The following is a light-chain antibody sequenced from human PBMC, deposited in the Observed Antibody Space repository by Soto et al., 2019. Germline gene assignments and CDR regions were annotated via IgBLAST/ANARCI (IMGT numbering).Light chain of an antibody. CDR1: QSLNTR. CDR3: QKYNSAPLT. J-gene: IGKJ4*01. V-gene: IGKV1-27*01. CDR2: AAS. Sequence: DIQLTQSPSTLSASVGDRVTLTCRASQSLNTRLAWYQQKPGKVPKLLIYAASTLQSGVPSRFSGSGSGTDFTLTISSLQPEDVATYYCQKYNSAPLTFGGGTKVDIK.